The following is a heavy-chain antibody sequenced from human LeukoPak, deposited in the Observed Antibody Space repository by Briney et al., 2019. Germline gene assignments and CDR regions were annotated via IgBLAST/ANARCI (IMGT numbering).Heavy chain of an antibody. CDR1: GFTFSSYS. CDR2: ISSSSSYI. V-gene: IGHV3-21*01. CDR3: AREEIWEDYYDSSGYPNNDY. D-gene: IGHD3-22*01. J-gene: IGHJ4*02. Sequence: GGSLRLSCAASGFTFSSYSMNWVRQAPGKGLEWVSSISSSSSYIYYADSVKGRFTISRDNAKNSLYLQTNSLRAEDTAVYYCAREEIWEDYYDSSGYPNNDYWGQGTLVTVSS.